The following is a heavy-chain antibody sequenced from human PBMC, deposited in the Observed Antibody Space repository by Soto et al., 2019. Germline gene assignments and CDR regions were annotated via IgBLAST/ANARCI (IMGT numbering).Heavy chain of an antibody. CDR1: GGTFSSYA. CDR3: ARRRSGGMDV. J-gene: IGHJ6*02. CDR2: IIPIFGTA. V-gene: IGHV1-69*13. Sequence: ASVKVSCKASGGTFSSYAISWVRQAPGQGLEWMGGIIPIFGTANYAQKFQGRVTITADESTSTAYMELSSLRSEDTAVYYCARRRSGGMDVWGQGTPVTVYS.